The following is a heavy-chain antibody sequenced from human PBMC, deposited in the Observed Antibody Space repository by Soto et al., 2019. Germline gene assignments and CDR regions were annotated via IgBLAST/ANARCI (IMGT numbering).Heavy chain of an antibody. V-gene: IGHV1-69*13. CDR1: GGTFSSYG. CDR3: ARDSVPAAISDAFDI. Sequence: GASVKVSFKASGGTFSSYGISWVRQAPGQGLEWMGRSIPIFGTANYAQKFQDRVTITADESTSTAYMELSSLRFEDTAVYYCARDSVPAAISDAFDIWGQGTMVTVSS. CDR2: SIPIFGTA. D-gene: IGHD2-2*01. J-gene: IGHJ3*02.